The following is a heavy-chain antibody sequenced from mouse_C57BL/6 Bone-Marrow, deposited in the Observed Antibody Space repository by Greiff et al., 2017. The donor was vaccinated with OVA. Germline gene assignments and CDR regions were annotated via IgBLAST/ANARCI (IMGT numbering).Heavy chain of an antibody. CDR2: INPNNGGT. V-gene: IGHV1-26*01. CDR1: GYTFTDYY. D-gene: IGHD2-4*01. J-gene: IGHJ1*03. Sequence: EVQLQQSGPELVKPGASVKISCKASGYTFTDYYMNWVKQSHGKSLEWIGDINPNNGGTSYNQKFKGKATLTVDKSSSTAYMELRSLTSEDSAVYYCAKRDYDYDGDVWGTGTTVTVSS. CDR3: AKRDYDYDGDV.